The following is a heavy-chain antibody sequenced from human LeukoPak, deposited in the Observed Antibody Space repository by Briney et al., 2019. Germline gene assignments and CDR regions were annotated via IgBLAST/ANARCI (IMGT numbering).Heavy chain of an antibody. CDR2: SIPIFGTA. V-gene: IGHV1-69*13. CDR3: ARGEEYCSGGSCRLFDY. J-gene: IGHJ4*02. D-gene: IGHD2-15*01. CDR1: VGTFSSYA. Sequence: SSVKLSCKASVGTFSSYAISWVRQAPGEGLEWMGGSIPIFGTANYAQKFQGRVTITADECTSTAYMVLISLRSEDTAVYYCARGEEYCSGGSCRLFDYWGQGTLVTVSS.